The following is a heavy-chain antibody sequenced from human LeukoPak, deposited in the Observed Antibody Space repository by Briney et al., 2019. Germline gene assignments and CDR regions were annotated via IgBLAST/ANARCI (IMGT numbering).Heavy chain of an antibody. J-gene: IGHJ5*02. Sequence: GGSLRLSCAASGFTFSSYGMHWVRQAPGKGLEWVANIKNDGSDKRYVDSVKGRFTISRDNAKNSLYLQMNSLRAEDTAVYYCARSDGYSSGWYGSWFDPWGQGTLVTVSS. CDR1: GFTFSSYG. CDR3: ARSDGYSSGWYGSWFDP. CDR2: IKNDGSDK. D-gene: IGHD6-19*01. V-gene: IGHV3-7*03.